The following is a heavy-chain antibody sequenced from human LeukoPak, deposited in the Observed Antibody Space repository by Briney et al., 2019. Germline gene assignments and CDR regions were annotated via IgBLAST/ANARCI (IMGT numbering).Heavy chain of an antibody. J-gene: IGHJ4*02. CDR2: IYSGGST. V-gene: IGHV3-66*01. CDR1: GFTVSSNY. Sequence: PGGSLRLSCAASGFTVSSNYMSWVRQAPGKGLEWVSVIYSGGSTYYADPVKGRFTISRDNSKNTLYLQMNSLRAEDTAVYYCARARDYYGSGSRTNYYWGQGTLVTVSS. D-gene: IGHD3-10*01. CDR3: ARARDYYGSGSRTNYY.